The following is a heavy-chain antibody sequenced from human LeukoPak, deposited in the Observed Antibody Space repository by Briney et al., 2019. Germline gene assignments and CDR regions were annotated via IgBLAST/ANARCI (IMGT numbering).Heavy chain of an antibody. CDR2: IYYSETT. Sequence: SETLSLTCTVSGGSISSDYWSWIRQPPGQGLEWIGQIYYSETTHYNPSLKGRVTISVDTSKNEFSLKLRSVTAADTAIYYCAREYYGVDVWGQGTTVTVSS. V-gene: IGHV4-59*01. CDR1: GGSISSDY. CDR3: AREYYGVDV. J-gene: IGHJ6*02.